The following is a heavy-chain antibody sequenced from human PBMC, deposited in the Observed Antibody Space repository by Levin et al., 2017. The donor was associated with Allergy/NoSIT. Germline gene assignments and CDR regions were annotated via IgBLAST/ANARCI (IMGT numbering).Heavy chain of an antibody. CDR1: RYIFSDYF. J-gene: IGHJ4*02. D-gene: IGHD3-22*01. V-gene: IGHV1-2*02. Sequence: KHGESLKISCKASRYIFSDYFIHWVRQAPGQGLEWMGWINPHSGDTKYAQEFQGRVTMTRDTSISTAYIELTRLTSDDTAVYYCARDLYNDDSVFGYWGQGTLVNVFS. CDR2: INPHSGDT. CDR3: ARDLYNDDSVFGY.